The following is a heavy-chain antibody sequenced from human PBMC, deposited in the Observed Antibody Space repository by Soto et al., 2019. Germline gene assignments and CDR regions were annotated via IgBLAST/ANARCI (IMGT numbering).Heavy chain of an antibody. D-gene: IGHD6-25*01. Sequence: GGSLRLSCSASGFTFSSYAMHWVRQAPGKGLEYVSAISSNGGSTYYADSVKGRFTISRDNSKNTLYLQMSSLTAEATAVYYYVKRQEADASFYYGMDVWGQGTTVTVSS. CDR3: VKRQEADASFYYGMDV. J-gene: IGHJ6*02. V-gene: IGHV3-64D*06. CDR1: GFTFSSYA. CDR2: ISSNGGST.